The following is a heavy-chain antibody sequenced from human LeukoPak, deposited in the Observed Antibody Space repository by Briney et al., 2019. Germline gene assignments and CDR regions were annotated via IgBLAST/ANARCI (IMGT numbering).Heavy chain of an antibody. Sequence: GGSLRLSCAASGFTFSSYSMNWVRQAPGKGLEWVSCISSSSSYIYYADSVKGRFTISRDNAKNSLYLQMNSLRAEDTAVYYCARDGHCSSTSCYAIFDYWGQGTLVTVSS. CDR1: GFTFSSYS. D-gene: IGHD2-2*01. CDR3: ARDGHCSSTSCYAIFDY. CDR2: ISSSSSYI. V-gene: IGHV3-21*01. J-gene: IGHJ4*02.